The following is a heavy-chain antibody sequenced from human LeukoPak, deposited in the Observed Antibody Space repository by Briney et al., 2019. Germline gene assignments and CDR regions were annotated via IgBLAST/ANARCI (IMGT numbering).Heavy chain of an antibody. CDR3: VRMAYGLDY. CDR1: GFTFSSYD. V-gene: IGHV3-13*01. CDR2: ITTTGDT. D-gene: IGHD3-10*01. Sequence: GALRLSCAASGFTFSSYDMHWVRQVTGKGLEWLSAITTTGDTFYLGSVKGRFTISRDNARNSVYLHMNSLRVGDTAVYYCVRMAYGLDYWGQGTLVTVSS. J-gene: IGHJ4*02.